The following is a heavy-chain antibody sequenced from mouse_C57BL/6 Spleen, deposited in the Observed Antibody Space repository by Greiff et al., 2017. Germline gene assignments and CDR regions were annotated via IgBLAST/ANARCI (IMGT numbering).Heavy chain of an antibody. CDR1: GFTFSSYA. J-gene: IGHJ3*01. V-gene: IGHV5-9-1*02. Sequence: EVHLVESGEGLVKPGGSLKLSCAASGFTFSSYAMSWVRQTPEKRLEWVAYISSGGDYIYYADTVKGRFTISRDNARNTLYLQMSSLKSEDTAMYYCTRDAYSPWFAYWGQGTLVTVSA. CDR2: ISSGGDYI. D-gene: IGHD2-12*01. CDR3: TRDAYSPWFAY.